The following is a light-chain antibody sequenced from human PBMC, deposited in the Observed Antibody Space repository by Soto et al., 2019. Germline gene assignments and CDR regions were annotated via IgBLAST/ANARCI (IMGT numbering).Light chain of an antibody. V-gene: IGKV1-39*01. CDR2: AAS. Sequence: DIQMTQSPSSLSASVGDRVTITCRASQSISSYLNWYQQKPGKAPKLLIYAASSLQSGVPSRFSGSGSGTDFTLTISSLQPEDFATYYCQQSYSTPHLSFGGGTKVAIK. J-gene: IGKJ4*01. CDR1: QSISSY. CDR3: QQSYSTPHLS.